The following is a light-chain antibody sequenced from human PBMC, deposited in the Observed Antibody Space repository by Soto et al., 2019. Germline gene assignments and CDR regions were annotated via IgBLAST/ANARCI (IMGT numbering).Light chain of an antibody. CDR2: GAS. V-gene: IGKV3-15*01. Sequence: EIVMTQSPATLSVSPGERATLSCRASQSVSSNLAWYQQKPGQAPRLLIYGASTRATGIPARFSGSGSGTKFTLTISSLQSEDFAVYYCQQYNNWPRTSGQGTKV. CDR3: QQYNNWPRT. J-gene: IGKJ1*01. CDR1: QSVSSN.